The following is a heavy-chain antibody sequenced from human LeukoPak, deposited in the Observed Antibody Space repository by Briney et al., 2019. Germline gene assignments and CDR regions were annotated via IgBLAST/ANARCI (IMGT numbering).Heavy chain of an antibody. CDR2: ISHDGSNK. J-gene: IGHJ4*02. V-gene: IGHV3-30*18. Sequence: PTGGSLRLSCAASGFTFSSYGMHWVRQAPGKGLEWVAVISHDGSNKYYADSVKGRFTISRDNSKNTLYLQMNSLRAEDTAVYYCAKDIGYSSGWANDYWGQGTLVTVSS. D-gene: IGHD6-19*01. CDR3: AKDIGYSSGWANDY. CDR1: GFTFSSYG.